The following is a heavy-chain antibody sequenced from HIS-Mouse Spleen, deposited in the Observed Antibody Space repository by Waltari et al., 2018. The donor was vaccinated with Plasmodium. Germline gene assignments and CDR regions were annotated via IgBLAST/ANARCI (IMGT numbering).Heavy chain of an antibody. CDR3: ARDRRLAFDY. V-gene: IGHV3-30-3*01. D-gene: IGHD2-15*01. Sequence: QVQLVESGGGVVQPGRSLRLSCAAPGLPFNSYAMHWVRQAPGKGLEWVAVISYDGSNKYYADSVKGRFTISRDNSKNTLYLQMNSLRAEDTAVYYCARDRRLAFDYWGQGTLVTVSS. CDR1: GLPFNSYA. J-gene: IGHJ4*02. CDR2: ISYDGSNK.